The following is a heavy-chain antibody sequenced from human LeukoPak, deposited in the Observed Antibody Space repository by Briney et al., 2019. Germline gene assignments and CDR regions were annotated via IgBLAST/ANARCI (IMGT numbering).Heavy chain of an antibody. Sequence: GGSLRLSCVVSGFTFSNYAMCWVRQAPGKGLEWVSGISRRGDKTFYADSVKGRFTISRVISKNTLYLQMNSLRAEDTALYYCAKELLPNDYWGQGTLVTVSS. CDR1: GFTFSNYA. CDR3: AKELLPNDY. J-gene: IGHJ4*02. V-gene: IGHV3-23*01. CDR2: ISRRGDKT.